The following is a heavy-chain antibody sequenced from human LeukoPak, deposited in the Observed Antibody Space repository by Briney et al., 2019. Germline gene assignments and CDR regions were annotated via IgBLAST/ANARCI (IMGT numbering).Heavy chain of an antibody. CDR2: IKSKTDGGTT. J-gene: IGHJ3*02. V-gene: IGHV3-15*01. CDR3: TTVYYDFWSGYYLRSDAFDI. Sequence: GGSLRLSCAASGFTFSSYAMSWVRQAPGKGLEWVGRIKSKTDGGTTDYAAPVKGRFTISRDDSKNTLYLQMNSLKTEDTAVYYCTTVYYDFWSGYYLRSDAFDIWGQGTMVTVSS. D-gene: IGHD3-3*01. CDR1: GFTFSSYA.